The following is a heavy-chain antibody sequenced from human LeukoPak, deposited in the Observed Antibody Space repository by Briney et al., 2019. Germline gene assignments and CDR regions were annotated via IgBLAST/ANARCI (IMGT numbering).Heavy chain of an antibody. CDR2: INPNSGGT. CDR1: GYAFTGYY. J-gene: IGHJ1*01. Sequence: GASVKVSCKASGYAFTGYYMHWVRQAPGQGLEWMGRINPNSGGTNYAQKFQGRVTMTRDTSISTAYMELSRLRSDDTAVYYCARGWYDSSGYYYGGWGQGTLVTVSS. D-gene: IGHD3-22*01. V-gene: IGHV1-2*06. CDR3: ARGWYDSSGYYYGG.